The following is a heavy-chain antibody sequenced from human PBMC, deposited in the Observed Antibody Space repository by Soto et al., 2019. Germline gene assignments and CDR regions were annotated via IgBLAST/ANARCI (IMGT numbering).Heavy chain of an antibody. CDR2: ISANIGTT. J-gene: IGHJ3*02. CDR3: ARDGGSGWYDAFDI. CDR1: GGTFSSYA. V-gene: IGHV1-69*06. D-gene: IGHD6-19*01. Sequence: GASVKVSCKASGGTFSSYAISWVRQAPGQGLEWMGGISANIGTTNYAQKLQGRVTMTADKSTSTAYMELRSLRSDDTAVYYCARDGGSGWYDAFDIWGQGTMVTVSS.